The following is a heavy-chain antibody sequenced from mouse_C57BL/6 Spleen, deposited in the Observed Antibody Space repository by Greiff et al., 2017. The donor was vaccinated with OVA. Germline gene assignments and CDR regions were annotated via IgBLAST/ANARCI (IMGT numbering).Heavy chain of an antibody. CDR1: GYAFSSSW. D-gene: IGHD4-1*01. V-gene: IGHV1-82*01. CDR2: IYPGDGDT. J-gene: IGHJ2*01. CDR3: ARVWDGGNYFDY. Sequence: QVQLQQSGPELVKPGASVKISCKASGYAFSSSWMNWVKQRPGKGLEWIGRIYPGDGDTNYNGKFKGKATLTADKSSSTAYMQLSSLTSEDSAVYFCARVWDGGNYFDYWGQGTTLTVSS.